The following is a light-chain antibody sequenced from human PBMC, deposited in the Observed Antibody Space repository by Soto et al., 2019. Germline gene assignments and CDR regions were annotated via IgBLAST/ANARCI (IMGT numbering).Light chain of an antibody. CDR1: SSDVGSYNL. CDR3: CSYAGSSTVV. J-gene: IGLJ2*01. V-gene: IGLV2-23*01. Sequence: QSALTQPASVSGSPGQSITISCTGTSSDVGSYNLVSWYQQHPGKAPKLMIYEGSKRPSGVSNRFSGSKSGNTASLTMSGLQAEDEADYYCCSYAGSSTVVFGGGTQLTVL. CDR2: EGS.